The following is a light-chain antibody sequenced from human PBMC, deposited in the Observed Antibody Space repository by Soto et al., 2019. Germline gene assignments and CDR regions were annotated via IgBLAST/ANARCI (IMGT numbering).Light chain of an antibody. CDR2: TAS. Sequence: DIQMTQSPSSLSSSVGDRVTITCRASQSISTYLNWYQQKPGKAPKLLIYTASNLLSGVPSRFSGSRSGTDFTLTISSLQPEDFATYYCQQSYSTPYTFGQGTKVEIK. CDR1: QSISTY. V-gene: IGKV1-39*01. CDR3: QQSYSTPYT. J-gene: IGKJ2*01.